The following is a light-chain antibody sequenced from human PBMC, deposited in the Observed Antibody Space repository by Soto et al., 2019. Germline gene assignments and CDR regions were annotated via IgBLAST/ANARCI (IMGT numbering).Light chain of an antibody. CDR2: DVS. J-gene: IGLJ1*01. CDR3: CSYTTSNTRQIV. Sequence: QSALTQPASVSGSPGQSITISCTGTLRDVGCYKYVYCYQPHPCQAPKFMIYDVSNRPSGVSNRFSGSKSGNTASLTISGLQAEDEADYYCCSYTTSNTRQIVFGTGTKVTVL. V-gene: IGLV2-14*01. CDR1: LRDVGCYKY.